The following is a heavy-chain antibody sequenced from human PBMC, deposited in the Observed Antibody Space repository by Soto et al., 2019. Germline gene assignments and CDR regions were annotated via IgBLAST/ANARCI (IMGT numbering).Heavy chain of an antibody. Sequence: GGSLRLSCAASGFTFNDYAMHWVRQAPGKGLEWVSGISWNSGSIGYADSVKGRFTISRDNAKNSLYLQMNSLRAEDTALYYCAKGLKLWFGELLVDYYYMDVWGKGTTVTVSS. V-gene: IGHV3-9*01. J-gene: IGHJ6*03. D-gene: IGHD3-10*01. CDR3: AKGLKLWFGELLVDYYYMDV. CDR2: ISWNSGSI. CDR1: GFTFNDYA.